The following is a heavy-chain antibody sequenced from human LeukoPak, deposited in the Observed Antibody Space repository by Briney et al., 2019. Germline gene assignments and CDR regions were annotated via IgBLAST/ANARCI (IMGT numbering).Heavy chain of an antibody. D-gene: IGHD5/OR15-5a*01. V-gene: IGHV3-33*01. CDR2: IWFDGNNK. Sequence: PGGSLRLSCTASGFTFSNYGMHWVRQAPGKGLEWVAAIWFDGNNKYYTDSVKGRFVISRDNSRNALYLQMNSLRAEDTAVYYCAGDRGQSSTYFDSWGQGTLVTVSS. CDR1: GFTFSNYG. J-gene: IGHJ4*02. CDR3: AGDRGQSSTYFDS.